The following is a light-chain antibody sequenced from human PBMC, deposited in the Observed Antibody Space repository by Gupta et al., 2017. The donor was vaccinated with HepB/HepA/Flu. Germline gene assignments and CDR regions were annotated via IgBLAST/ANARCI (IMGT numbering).Light chain of an antibody. CDR2: SAS. CDR1: QSVSFNC. V-gene: IGKV3-20*01. J-gene: IGKJ4*01. CDR3: QQGGSSPLT. Sequence: EIVLTQSPGTLSLSPGERATLSCRASQSVSFNCLAWYQQKPGQPPRLLIYSASIRSPGIPDRFRDSGSGTDFTLTISRLEPEDFAVYYCQQGGSSPLTFGRGTKVEMK.